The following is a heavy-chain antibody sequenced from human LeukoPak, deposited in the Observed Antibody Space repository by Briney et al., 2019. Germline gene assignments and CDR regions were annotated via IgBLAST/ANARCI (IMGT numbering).Heavy chain of an antibody. CDR3: AREGGFYRPLDY. Sequence: SETLSLTCGVSGGSVSSTNWWTWIRQPPGKGLEWIGEFHLDGRTNFNPSLKSRLTLSVDLSENHLSLKLTSVTAADTAVYYCAREGGFYRPLDYSGQGTLVTVSS. V-gene: IGHV4-4*02. CDR1: GGSVSSTNW. D-gene: IGHD6-25*01. CDR2: FHLDGRT. J-gene: IGHJ4*02.